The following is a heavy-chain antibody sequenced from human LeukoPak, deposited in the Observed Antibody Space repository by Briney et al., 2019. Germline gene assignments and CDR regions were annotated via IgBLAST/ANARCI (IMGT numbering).Heavy chain of an antibody. CDR2: IIPIFGTA. D-gene: IGHD2-15*01. V-gene: IGHV1-69*01. Sequence: SVKVSCKASGGTFSSYAISWVRQAPGQGLEWMGGIIPIFGTANYAQKFQGRVTITADESTCTAYMELSSLRSEDTAVYYCARALSYCSGGSCYSWYFDYWGQGTLVTVSS. J-gene: IGHJ4*02. CDR3: ARALSYCSGGSCYSWYFDY. CDR1: GGTFSSYA.